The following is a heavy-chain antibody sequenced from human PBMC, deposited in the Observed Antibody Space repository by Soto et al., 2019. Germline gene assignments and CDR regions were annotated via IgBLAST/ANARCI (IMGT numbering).Heavy chain of an antibody. CDR2: IGSGGGTI. CDR3: ARRRDFLDY. CDR1: GFTFSDYY. D-gene: IGHD3-3*01. J-gene: IGHJ4*02. V-gene: IGHV3-11*01. Sequence: ESGGGLVKAGGSLRLSCAASGFTFSDYYMTWIRQAPGKGLEWVSYIGSGGGTIYYADSVKGRFTISSDNAKSSLYLQMNSLRAEDTAVYYCARRRDFLDYWGQGTLVTVSS.